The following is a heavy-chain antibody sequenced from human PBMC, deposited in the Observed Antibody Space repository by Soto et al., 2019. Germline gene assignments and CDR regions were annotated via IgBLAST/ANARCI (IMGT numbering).Heavy chain of an antibody. D-gene: IGHD4-17*01. Sequence: ASVKISCKASGYTFTSYAMHWVRQAPGQRLEWMGWINAGNGNTKYSQKFQGRVTITRDTSASTAYMELSSLRSEDTAVYYCARDFSPVPDNGDYGYWGQGTLVTVSS. V-gene: IGHV1-3*01. CDR2: INAGNGNT. J-gene: IGHJ4*02. CDR3: ARDFSPVPDNGDYGY. CDR1: GYTFTSYA.